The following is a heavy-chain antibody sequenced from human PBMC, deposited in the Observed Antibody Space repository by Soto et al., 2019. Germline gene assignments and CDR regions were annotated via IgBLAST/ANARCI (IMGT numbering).Heavy chain of an antibody. CDR2: INGDTANT. CDR3: ARDKDFLIDY. Sequence: ASVKGSCEGSSYSFTSYGISWGRQAPGQGLEWMGWINGDTANTNYAQKFRGRVTMTADSSTTTAYMELRSLRSDDTALYYCARDKDFLIDYWGQGTLVTVSS. CDR1: SYSFTSYG. V-gene: IGHV1-18*01. J-gene: IGHJ4*02.